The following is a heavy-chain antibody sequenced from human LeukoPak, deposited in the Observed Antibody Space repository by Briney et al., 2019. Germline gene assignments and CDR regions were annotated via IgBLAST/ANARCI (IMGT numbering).Heavy chain of an antibody. J-gene: IGHJ5*02. D-gene: IGHD2-15*01. CDR3: ARGNVGVVAARLHWCDP. V-gene: IGHV4-30-2*01. CDR1: GGSISSGGYS. Sequence: SETLSLTCAVSGGSISSGGYSWSWIRQPPGKGLEWIGYIYHSGSTYYNPSLKSRVTISVDRSKNQFSLKLSSVTAADTAVYYCARGNVGVVAARLHWCDPWGQGTLVTVSS. CDR2: IYHSGST.